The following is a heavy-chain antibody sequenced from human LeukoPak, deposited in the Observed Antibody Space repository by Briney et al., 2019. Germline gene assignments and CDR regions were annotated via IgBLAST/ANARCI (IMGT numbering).Heavy chain of an antibody. J-gene: IGHJ4*02. Sequence: GASVKVSCKTSGYTFAPYFMHWVRQAPGQGLEWMGYIKPNSGVTNYAQKFRGRVTMTWDTSISTAYIELSGLTSDDTAIYYCARPTYCGSNCYFNFDYWGQGTLVTVSS. D-gene: IGHD2-21*02. CDR2: IKPNSGVT. CDR1: GYTFAPYF. CDR3: ARPTYCGSNCYFNFDY. V-gene: IGHV1-2*02.